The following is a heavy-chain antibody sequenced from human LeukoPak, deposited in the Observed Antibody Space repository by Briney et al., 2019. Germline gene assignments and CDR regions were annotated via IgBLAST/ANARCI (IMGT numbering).Heavy chain of an antibody. J-gene: IGHJ4*02. Sequence: PGGSLGLSCAASGFTFNTYTMSWVRQAPGKGLEWVSSINSHSSSIYYADSVKGRFTVSRDNTKNSLYLQMNSLRGEDTAVYFCAKESGDCGADCLALNDYWGQGTLVTVSS. CDR3: AKESGDCGADCLALNDY. CDR2: INSHSSSI. D-gene: IGHD2-21*02. V-gene: IGHV3-21*01. CDR1: GFTFNTYT.